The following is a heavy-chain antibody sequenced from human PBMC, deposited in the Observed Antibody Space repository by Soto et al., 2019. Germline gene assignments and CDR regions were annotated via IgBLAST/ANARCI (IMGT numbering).Heavy chain of an antibody. CDR2: ISYDGSNK. CDR1: GFTFSSYG. V-gene: IGHV3-30*18. J-gene: IGHJ4*02. CDR3: AKDFYYYGSGSYLGYYFDY. D-gene: IGHD3-10*01. Sequence: GSLRLSCAASGFTFSSYGMHWVRQAPGKGLEWVAVISYDGSNKYYADSVKGRFTISRDNSKNTLYLQMNSLRAEDTAVYYCAKDFYYYGSGSYLGYYFDYWGQGTLVTVSS.